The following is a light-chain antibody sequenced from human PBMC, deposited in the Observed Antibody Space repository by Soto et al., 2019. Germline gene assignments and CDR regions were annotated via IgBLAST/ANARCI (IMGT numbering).Light chain of an antibody. CDR1: QDISRY. Sequence: IQFTQSPSYLSASVGERVTITCRASQDISRYLAWYQQKPGKAPKLLIYAASTLQSRVPSRFSGSGSRTDFPLTIRRLQPEYFATYYCQQLNSYTLTFGQGTKVEIK. CDR2: AAS. J-gene: IGKJ1*01. CDR3: QQLNSYTLT. V-gene: IGKV1-9*01.